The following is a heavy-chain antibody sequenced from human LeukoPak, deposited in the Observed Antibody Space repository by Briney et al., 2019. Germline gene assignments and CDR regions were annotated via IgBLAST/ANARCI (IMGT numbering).Heavy chain of an antibody. J-gene: IGHJ4*02. CDR2: INPSGGST. V-gene: IGHV1-46*01. D-gene: IGHD5-12*01. CDR3: ARGVSNSASGLPTRYFDY. CDR1: GYTFTSYY. Sequence: ASVKVSCKASGYTFTSYYIHWVRQAPGQGLEWMGLINPSGGSTTYAEKFQGRVIMTRDMFTNTVYMEVSSLRSEDTAIYYCARGVSNSASGLPTRYFDYWGQGALVTVSS.